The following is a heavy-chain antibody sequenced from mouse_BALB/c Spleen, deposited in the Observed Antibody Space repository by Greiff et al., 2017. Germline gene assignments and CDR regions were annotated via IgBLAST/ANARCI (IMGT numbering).Heavy chain of an antibody. CDR2: ISSGGGST. CDR3: ARRDYDWYFDV. D-gene: IGHD2-4*01. V-gene: IGHV5-12-1*01. J-gene: IGHJ1*01. CDR1: GFAFSSYD. Sequence: LVESGGGLVKPGGSLKLSCAASGFAFSSYDMSWVRQTPEKRLEWVAYISSGGGSTYYPDTVKGRFTISRDNAKNTLYLQMSSLKSEDTAMYYCARRDYDWYFDVWGAGTTVTVSS.